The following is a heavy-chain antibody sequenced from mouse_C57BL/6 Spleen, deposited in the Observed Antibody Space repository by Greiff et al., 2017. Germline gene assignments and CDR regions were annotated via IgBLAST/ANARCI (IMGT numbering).Heavy chain of an antibody. CDR1: GFSFNTYA. CDR2: IRSKSNNYAT. Sequence: EVTLMESGGGLVQPKGSLTLSCAASGFSFNTYAMNWVRQAPGTGLEWVARIRSKSNNYATYYADSVKDRFTISRDDSESMLYLQMNNLKTEDTAMYYGVRGGDYWGQGTTLTVSS. J-gene: IGHJ2*01. CDR3: VRGGDY. V-gene: IGHV10-1*01.